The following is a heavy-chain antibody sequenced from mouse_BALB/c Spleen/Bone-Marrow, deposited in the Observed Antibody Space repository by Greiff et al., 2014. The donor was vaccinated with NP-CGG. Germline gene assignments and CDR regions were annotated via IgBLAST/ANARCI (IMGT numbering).Heavy chain of an antibody. D-gene: IGHD2-3*01. CDR3: ARYDGYIDY. CDR1: GYAFTDYL. V-gene: IGHV1-54*01. Sequence: LVESGAELVRPGTSVKVSCKASGYAFTDYLMEWLKQRPGQGLEWIGVINPGSGSTNYNEKFKDKATLTADKSSSTAYMQLSSLTSDDSAVYFCARYDGYIDYWGQGTILTVSS. CDR2: INPGSGST. J-gene: IGHJ2*01.